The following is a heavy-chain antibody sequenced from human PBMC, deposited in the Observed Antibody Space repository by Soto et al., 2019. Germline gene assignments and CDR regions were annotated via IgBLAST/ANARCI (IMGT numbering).Heavy chain of an antibody. Sequence: QVQLQESGPGLVKPSATLSLTCTVSGGSISSYYWSWIRQPPGKGLEWIGYIYYSGSTNYNPSLKSRVTISVDTSKNQFSLKLSSVTAADTAVYYCARSRGAAAGGYYYYYMDVWGKGTTVTVSS. D-gene: IGHD6-13*01. V-gene: IGHV4-59*01. J-gene: IGHJ6*03. CDR1: GGSISSYY. CDR2: IYYSGST. CDR3: ARSRGAAAGGYYYYYMDV.